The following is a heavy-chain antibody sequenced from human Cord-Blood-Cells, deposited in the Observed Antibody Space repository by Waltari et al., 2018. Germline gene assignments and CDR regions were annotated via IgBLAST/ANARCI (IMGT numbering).Heavy chain of an antibody. J-gene: IGHJ4*02. V-gene: IGHV3-30*18. CDR1: GFTFSSYG. CDR3: AKASAAAGTFAYFDY. D-gene: IGHD6-13*01. Sequence: QVQLVESGGGVVQPGRSLRLSCAASGFTFSSYGMHWVRQALGKGLEWVAVISYDGSNKYYADSVKGRFTISRDNSKNTLYLQMNSLRAEDTAVYYCAKASAAAGTFAYFDYWGQGTLVTVSS. CDR2: ISYDGSNK.